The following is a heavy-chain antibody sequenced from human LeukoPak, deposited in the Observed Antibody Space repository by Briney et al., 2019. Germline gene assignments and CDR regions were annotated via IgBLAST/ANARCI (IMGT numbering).Heavy chain of an antibody. D-gene: IGHD3-16*02. CDR1: GFPFSSYA. V-gene: IGHV3-23*01. Sequence: PGGSLRLSCAASGFPFSSYAMTWVRQPPGKGLEWVSAISGSGDRKNYADSVKGQFTISRDNSMNTLYLRTNILRAEDTAVYYCARDIISFIEGVIQHWGQGTLVTVSS. CDR2: ISGSGDRK. J-gene: IGHJ4*02. CDR3: ARDIISFIEGVIQH.